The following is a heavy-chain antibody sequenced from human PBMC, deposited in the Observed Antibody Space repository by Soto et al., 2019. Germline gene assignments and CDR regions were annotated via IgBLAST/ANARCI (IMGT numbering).Heavy chain of an antibody. J-gene: IGHJ4*02. V-gene: IGHV4-59*08. CDR3: ARHITVAGTFLDY. CDR1: GGSRSRYY. D-gene: IGHD6-19*01. Sequence: SGTLSLTCAVPGGSRSRYYWSWIRQPPGKGLEWIGYIYYSGSTNYNPSLKSRVTISVDTSKNQFSLKLSSVTAADTAVYYCARHITVAGTFLDYWGQGTLVTVSS. CDR2: IYYSGST.